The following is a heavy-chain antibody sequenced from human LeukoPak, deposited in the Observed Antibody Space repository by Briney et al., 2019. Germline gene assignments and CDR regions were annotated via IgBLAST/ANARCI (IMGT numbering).Heavy chain of an antibody. D-gene: IGHD6-19*01. J-gene: IGHJ4*02. CDR3: ASISSGWLNFDC. CDR2: IYSGGST. Sequence: AGGSLRLSCAASGLTVSSNYMSCVRQAPGKGLEWVSVIYSGGSTYYTDSVKGRFTISRDNSRNALYLQMNSLRAEDTAVYYCASISSGWLNFDCWSQGALVTVSS. V-gene: IGHV3-53*01. CDR1: GLTVSSNY.